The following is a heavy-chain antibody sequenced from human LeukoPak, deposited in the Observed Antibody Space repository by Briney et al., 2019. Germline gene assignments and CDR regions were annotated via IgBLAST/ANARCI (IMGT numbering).Heavy chain of an antibody. Sequence: GGSLRLSCAASEFTFSNYAMSWVRQAPGKGLVWVSRINSDGSSTSYADSVKGRFTISRDNAKNTLYLQMNSLRAEDTAVYYCARSKGDSSGYYYHYFDYWGQGTLVTVSS. J-gene: IGHJ4*02. V-gene: IGHV3-74*01. D-gene: IGHD3-22*01. CDR3: ARSKGDSSGYYYHYFDY. CDR2: INSDGSST. CDR1: EFTFSNYA.